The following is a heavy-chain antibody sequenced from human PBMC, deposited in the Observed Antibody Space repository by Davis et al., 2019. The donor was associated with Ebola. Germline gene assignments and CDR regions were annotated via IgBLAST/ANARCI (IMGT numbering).Heavy chain of an antibody. Sequence: GGSLRLSCAASGFTFSSYSMNWVRQAPGKGLEWVSSISSSSSYIYYADSVKGRFTISRDNAKNSLYLQMNSLRAEDTAVYYCARDLVVVVVAATQTSGGYYYGMDVWGQGTTVTVSS. CDR2: ISSSSSYI. D-gene: IGHD2-15*01. V-gene: IGHV3-21*01. CDR1: GFTFSSYS. CDR3: ARDLVVVVVAATQTSGGYYYGMDV. J-gene: IGHJ6*02.